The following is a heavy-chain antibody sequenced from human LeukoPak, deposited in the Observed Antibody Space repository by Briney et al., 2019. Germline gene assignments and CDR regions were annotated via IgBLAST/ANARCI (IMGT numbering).Heavy chain of an antibody. CDR2: ISWDGGST. D-gene: IGHD5-24*01. CDR3: AKDGLEQYYYYMDV. J-gene: IGHJ6*03. CDR1: GFTFDDYA. Sequence: GGSLRLSCAASGFTFDDYAMHWVRQAPGKGLEWVSLISWDGGSTYYADSVKGRFTISRDNSKNSLYLQMNSLRAEDTALYYCAKDGLEQYYYYMDVWGKGTTVTVSS. V-gene: IGHV3-43D*03.